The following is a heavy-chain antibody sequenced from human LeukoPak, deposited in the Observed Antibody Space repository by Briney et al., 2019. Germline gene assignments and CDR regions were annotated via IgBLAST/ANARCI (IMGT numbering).Heavy chain of an antibody. CDR2: ISVYNGNT. D-gene: IGHD2-2*01. J-gene: IGHJ4*02. V-gene: IGHV1-18*04. CDR1: GYTFTGYY. Sequence: GASVKVSCKASGYTFTGYYMHWVRQAPGQGLEWMGWISVYNGNTNYAQKLQGRVTMTADTSTTTAYMELRSLRSDDTAVYYCARGYCSSATCRHFDYWGQGALFSASS. CDR3: ARGYCSSATCRHFDY.